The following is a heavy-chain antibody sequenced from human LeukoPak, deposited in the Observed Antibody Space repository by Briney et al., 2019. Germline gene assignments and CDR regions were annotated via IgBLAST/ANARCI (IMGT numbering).Heavy chain of an antibody. D-gene: IGHD3-10*01. Sequence: SETLSLTCTVSGGSISSSSYYWGWIRQPPGKGLEWIGSIYYSGSTYYNPSLKSRVTISVDTSKNQFSLKLSSVTAADTAVYYCARHNSGLGDAFDIWGQGTMVTVSS. CDR1: GGSISSSSYY. J-gene: IGHJ3*02. CDR2: IYYSGST. V-gene: IGHV4-39*01. CDR3: ARHNSGLGDAFDI.